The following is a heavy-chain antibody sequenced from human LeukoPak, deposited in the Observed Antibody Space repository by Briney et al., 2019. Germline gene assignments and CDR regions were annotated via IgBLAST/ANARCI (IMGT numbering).Heavy chain of an antibody. V-gene: IGHV3-23*01. D-gene: IGHD6-19*01. CDR1: GFTFSSYA. Sequence: GGSLRLSCAASGFTFSSYAMSWVRQAPGKGLEWVSAISGSGGSTYYADSVKGRFTISRDNSKNTLYLQMNSLRDEDTAVYYCAKDLRAYAVAGAFDYWGQGTLVTVSS. J-gene: IGHJ4*02. CDR2: ISGSGGST. CDR3: AKDLRAYAVAGAFDY.